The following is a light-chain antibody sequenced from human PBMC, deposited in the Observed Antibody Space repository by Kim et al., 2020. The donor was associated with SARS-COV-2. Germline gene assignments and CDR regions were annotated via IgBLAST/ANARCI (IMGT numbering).Light chain of an antibody. V-gene: IGLV2-14*01. J-gene: IGLJ3*02. CDR1: SNDIGGYNY. CDR2: DVS. CDR3: SSYENNRSWV. Sequence: QSALTQPASVSGSPGQSITISCNGTSNDIGGYNYVSWYRQEPGKAPKLRIYDVSKRPSGVSNRLSGSESGTTASLTISGLQAEDEADYFCSSYENNRSWVFGGGTKVTVL.